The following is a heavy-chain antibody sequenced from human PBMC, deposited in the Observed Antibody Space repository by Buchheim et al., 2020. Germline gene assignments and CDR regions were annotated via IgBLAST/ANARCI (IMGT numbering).Heavy chain of an antibody. V-gene: IGHV1-3*01. CDR2: INAGNGST. J-gene: IGHJ6*02. CDR1: GYTFTSYA. D-gene: IGHD6-6*01. Sequence: QVQLVQSGAEVKKPGASVKVSCKASGYTFTSYAMHWVRQAPGQRLEWMGWINAGNGSTKYSQKFQGRVTITRDTSASTAYMELSSLRSEDTAVYYCARLAARSSGMDVWGQGTT. CDR3: ARLAARSSGMDV.